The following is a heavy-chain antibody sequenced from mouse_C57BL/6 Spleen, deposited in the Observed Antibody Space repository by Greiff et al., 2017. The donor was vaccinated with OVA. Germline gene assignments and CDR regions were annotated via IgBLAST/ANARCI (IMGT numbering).Heavy chain of an antibody. J-gene: IGHJ2*01. Sequence: QVQLQQPGAELVRPGTSVKLSCKASGYTFTSYWMHWVKQRPGQGLEWIGVIDPSDSYTNYNQKFKGKATLTVDTSSSTAYMQLSSLTSEDSAVDYCARSDGYYFDYGGQGTTLTVSS. CDR1: GYTFTSYW. CDR3: ARSDGYYFDY. D-gene: IGHD2-3*01. CDR2: IDPSDSYT. V-gene: IGHV1-59*01.